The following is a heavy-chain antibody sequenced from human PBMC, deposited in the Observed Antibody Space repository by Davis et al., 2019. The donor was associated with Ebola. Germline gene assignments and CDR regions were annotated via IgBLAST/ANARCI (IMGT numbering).Heavy chain of an antibody. Sequence: GESLKISCKGSGYSFTSYWIGRVRQMPGKGLEWMGIIYPGDSDTRYSPSFQGQVTISADKSISTAYLQWSSLKASDTAMYYCARLAYYYDSSGYHRGAFDIWGQGTMVTVSS. CDR2: IYPGDSDT. CDR1: GYSFTSYW. J-gene: IGHJ3*02. V-gene: IGHV5-51*01. CDR3: ARLAYYYDSSGYHRGAFDI. D-gene: IGHD3-22*01.